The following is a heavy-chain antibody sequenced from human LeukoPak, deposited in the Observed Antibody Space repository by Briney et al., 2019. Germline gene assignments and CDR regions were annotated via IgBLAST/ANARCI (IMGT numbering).Heavy chain of an antibody. CDR2: IYTSGST. Sequence: PSETLSLTCTVSGGSISGYYWSWIRQPAGQGMEWIGRIYTSGSTNYNPSLKSRGIMSVETSKNQLSLKLSSVTAADTAVYYCARARAGTFSRFDPWGQGTLVTVSS. D-gene: IGHD1-1*01. J-gene: IGHJ5*02. V-gene: IGHV4-4*07. CDR1: GGSISGYY. CDR3: ARARAGTFSRFDP.